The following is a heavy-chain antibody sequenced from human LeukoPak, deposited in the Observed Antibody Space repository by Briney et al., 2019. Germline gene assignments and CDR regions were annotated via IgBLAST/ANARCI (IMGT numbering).Heavy chain of an antibody. CDR3: GRHTPERSVTQLDY. J-gene: IGHJ4*02. CDR2: IYYSGRT. Sequence: SETLSLTCTVSGGSISSSNYYWGWIRQPPGKGLEWIGSIYYSGRTYYNPSLKSRVTISVDTSKNQFSLKLSSVTAADTAVYYCGRHTPERSVTQLDYWGQGTLVTVSS. CDR1: GGSISSSNYY. D-gene: IGHD4-17*01. V-gene: IGHV4-39*01.